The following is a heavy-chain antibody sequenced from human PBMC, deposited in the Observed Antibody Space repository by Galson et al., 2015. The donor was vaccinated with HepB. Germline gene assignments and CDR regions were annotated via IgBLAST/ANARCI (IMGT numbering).Heavy chain of an antibody. V-gene: IGHV3-66*01. Sequence: SLRLSCAASGFTVSGNYMSWVRQAPGKGLEWVSLIYSGGSTYYADSVKGRFTISRDNSKSTLYLQMNSLRAEDTAVYYCARDKGYAAGDYWGQGALVTVSS. CDR1: GFTVSGNY. J-gene: IGHJ4*02. D-gene: IGHD1-1*01. CDR2: IYSGGST. CDR3: ARDKGYAAGDY.